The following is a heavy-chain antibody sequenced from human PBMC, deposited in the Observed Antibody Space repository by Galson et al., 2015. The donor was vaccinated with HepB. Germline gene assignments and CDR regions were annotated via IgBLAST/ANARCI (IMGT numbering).Heavy chain of an antibody. Sequence: SLRLSCAASGFLFSTYWMHWVRQPPGKGLMWVSRVNPDGRSTSYADSVKGRFTISRDNAKNTLYLQMNSLRPEDTAAYYCGRGGWLDYWGQGTLVTVSS. D-gene: IGHD6-19*01. V-gene: IGHV3-74*01. J-gene: IGHJ4*02. CDR1: GFLFSTYW. CDR3: GRGGWLDY. CDR2: VNPDGRST.